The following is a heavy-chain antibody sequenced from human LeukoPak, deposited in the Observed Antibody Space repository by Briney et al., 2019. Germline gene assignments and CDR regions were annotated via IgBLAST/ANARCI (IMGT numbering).Heavy chain of an antibody. V-gene: IGHV1-18*01. Sequence: ASVKVSCKASCYTFTSYGISWVRQAPGQGLEWMGWIGAYNGNTNYAQKLQGRVTMTTDTSTSTAYMELRSLRSDDTAVYYCARVGYCTNGVCYDAFDIWGQGTMVTVSS. J-gene: IGHJ3*02. D-gene: IGHD2-8*01. CDR2: IGAYNGNT. CDR3: ARVGYCTNGVCYDAFDI. CDR1: CYTFTSYG.